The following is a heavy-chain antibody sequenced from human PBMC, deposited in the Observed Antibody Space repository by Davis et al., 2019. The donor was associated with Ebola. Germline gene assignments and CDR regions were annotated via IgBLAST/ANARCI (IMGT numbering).Heavy chain of an antibody. CDR2: IYYSGTT. V-gene: IGHV4-59*08. CDR1: GGSISNYY. J-gene: IGHJ6*03. Sequence: SETLSLTCTVSGGSISNYYWNWVRQPPGKGLEWIAYIYYSGTTSYNPSLKSRVTISVDTSKNQFSLKLRSVTAADTAAYFCARHPASGSNTYYYYIDIWGKGTTVTVSS. D-gene: IGHD1-26*01. CDR3: ARHPASGSNTYYYYIDI.